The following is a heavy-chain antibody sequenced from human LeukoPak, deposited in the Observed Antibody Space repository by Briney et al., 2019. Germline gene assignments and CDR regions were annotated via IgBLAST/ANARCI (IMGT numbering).Heavy chain of an antibody. V-gene: IGHV3-9*03. CDR1: GFTFDDYA. Sequence: PGRSLRLSCAASGFTFDDYAMHWVRQAPGKGLEWVSGISWNSGSIGYADSVKGRFTISRDNAKNSLYLQMNSLRAEDMALYYCARGTTVESWGQGTLVTVSS. D-gene: IGHD4-17*01. CDR2: ISWNSGSI. CDR3: ARGTTVES. J-gene: IGHJ4*02.